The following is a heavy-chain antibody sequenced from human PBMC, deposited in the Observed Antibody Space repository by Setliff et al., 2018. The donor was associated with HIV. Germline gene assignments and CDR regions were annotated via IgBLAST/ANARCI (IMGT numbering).Heavy chain of an antibody. V-gene: IGHV1-46*01. J-gene: IGHJ3*02. Sequence: ASVRVSCKASGYTFTSDYIHWVRQAPGQGLGWMGVINPTGGSTRNTQKFQGRVAMTRDTSTSTVYMELSSLRSEDTAVYYCASAGAWQRNALDIWGQGTMVTVSS. CDR2: INPTGGST. D-gene: IGHD5-12*01. CDR3: ASAGAWQRNALDI. CDR1: GYTFTSDY.